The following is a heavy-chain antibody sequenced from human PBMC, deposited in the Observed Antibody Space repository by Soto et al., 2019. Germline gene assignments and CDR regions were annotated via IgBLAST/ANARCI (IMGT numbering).Heavy chain of an antibody. CDR1: GYTFTSYA. CDR2: INGGNGNT. Sequence: ASVKVSCKASGYTFTSYAMHWVRQAPGQRLEWMGWINGGNGNTKYSQKFQGRVTITRDTSASTAYMQLSSLRSEDTAVYYCARDRSGGRWDPFDNSGQGTMVSVSS. D-gene: IGHD2-15*01. CDR3: ARDRSGGRWDPFDN. V-gene: IGHV1-3*01. J-gene: IGHJ3*02.